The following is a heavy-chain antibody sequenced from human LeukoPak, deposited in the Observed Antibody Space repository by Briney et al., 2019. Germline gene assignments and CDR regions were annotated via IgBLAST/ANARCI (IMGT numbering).Heavy chain of an antibody. CDR1: KFTFSSYT. CDR3: ARYCGSSSCSTFSSYFGMDV. D-gene: IGHD2-2*01. Sequence: PGGSLRLSCASSKFTFSSYTMAWVRQAPGKGLEWVSLISASGITYNADSVKGRFTISTDSSRTTLFLQMNSLRAEDTARYYCARYCGSSSCSTFSSYFGMDVWGQGTLVTVSS. J-gene: IGHJ6*02. V-gene: IGHV3-23*01. CDR2: ISASGIT.